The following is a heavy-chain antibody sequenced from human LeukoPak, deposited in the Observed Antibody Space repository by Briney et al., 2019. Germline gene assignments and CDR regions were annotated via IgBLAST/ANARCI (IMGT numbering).Heavy chain of an antibody. CDR1: GFTFSTFA. CDR2: ISASGGST. CDR3: ASRQYDILTGYDGALDI. D-gene: IGHD3-9*01. Sequence: GGSLRLSCAASGFTFSTFAMSWVRQAPGKRLEWVSIISASGGSTYYADSVKGRFTISRDNSNNTLYLQMNSLRAEDTAVYYCASRQYDILTGYDGALDIWGQGTMVTVSS. V-gene: IGHV3-23*01. J-gene: IGHJ3*02.